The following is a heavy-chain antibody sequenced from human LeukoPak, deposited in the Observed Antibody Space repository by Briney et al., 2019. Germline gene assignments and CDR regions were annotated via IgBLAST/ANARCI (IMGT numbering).Heavy chain of an antibody. Sequence: GGSLRLSCAASGFTFSSYAMTWVRQAPGKGLEWLSYISGNGGDIQYADSVKGRFTISRDNAKNLLYLQMDSLRVEDTAIYYCARDPRTVRIWGQGTLVTVSS. V-gene: IGHV3-21*05. CDR3: ARDPRTVRI. J-gene: IGHJ4*02. CDR1: GFTFSSYA. D-gene: IGHD1-1*01. CDR2: ISGNGGDI.